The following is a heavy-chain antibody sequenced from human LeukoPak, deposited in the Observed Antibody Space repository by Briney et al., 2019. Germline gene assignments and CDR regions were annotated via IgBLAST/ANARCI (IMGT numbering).Heavy chain of an antibody. CDR1: GFTFSSYA. CDR2: ISYDGSNK. CDR3: ARTNSGYDPRGHFDY. D-gene: IGHD5-12*01. J-gene: IGHJ4*02. Sequence: PGGSLRLSCAASGFTFSSYAMHWVRQAPGKGLEWVAVISYDGSNKYYADSVKGRFTISRDNSKNTLYLQMNSLRAEDTAVYYCARTNSGYDPRGHFDYWGQGTLVTVSS. V-gene: IGHV3-30-3*02.